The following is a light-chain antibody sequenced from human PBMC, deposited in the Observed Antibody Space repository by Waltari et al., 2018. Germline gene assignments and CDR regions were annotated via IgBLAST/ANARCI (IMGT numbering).Light chain of an antibody. Sequence: DIQVTQSPSSLSASVGDRVTITCLASQSINIYLNWYQQKSGKAPKLLIYATSNLQSGVPSRFSGGTSGTDFTLTISGVQPEDFATYYCQQSYDFPRTFGQGTKVEMK. CDR1: QSINIY. CDR3: QQSYDFPRT. J-gene: IGKJ1*01. CDR2: ATS. V-gene: IGKV1-39*01.